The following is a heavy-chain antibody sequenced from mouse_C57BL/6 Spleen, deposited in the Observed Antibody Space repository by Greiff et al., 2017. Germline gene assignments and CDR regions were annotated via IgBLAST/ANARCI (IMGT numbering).Heavy chain of an antibody. V-gene: IGHV1-52*01. CDR2: IDPSDSET. CDR1: GYTFTSYW. Sequence: QVQLQQPGAELVRPGSSVKLSCKASGYTFTSYWMHWVKQRPIQGLEWIGNIDPSDSETHYNQKFKDKATLTVDKSSSTAYMQLSSLTSEYSAVYYCARRDVNYGYFDVWGTGTTVTVSS. J-gene: IGHJ1*03. CDR3: ARRDVNYGYFDV.